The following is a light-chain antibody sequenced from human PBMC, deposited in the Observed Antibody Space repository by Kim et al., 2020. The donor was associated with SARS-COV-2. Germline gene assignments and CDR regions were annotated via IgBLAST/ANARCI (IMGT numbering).Light chain of an antibody. V-gene: IGLV3-19*01. Sequence: SSELTQDPAVSVALGQTVRITCQGDSLRNYYASWYQQKPGQAPVLVIFGKNNRPSGILDRFSGSSSGITASLTITGAQAEDEADYYCNSRDSSGHHRVFG. CDR1: SLRNYY. J-gene: IGLJ3*02. CDR2: GKN. CDR3: NSRDSSGHHRV.